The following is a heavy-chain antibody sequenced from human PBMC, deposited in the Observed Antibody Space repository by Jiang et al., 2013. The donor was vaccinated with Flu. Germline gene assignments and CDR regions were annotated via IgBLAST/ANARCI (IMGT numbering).Heavy chain of an antibody. V-gene: IGHV3-23*04. CDR3: ARDREYIYDNFDY. J-gene: IGHJ4*02. Sequence: VQLVESGGGLVQPGGSLRLSCAASGFTFRTCAMSWVRQAPGKGLEWVSAISGSGGSTHYADSVEGRFTISRDNSKNTLYLQMNSLRAEDTALYYCARDREYIYDNFDYWAREPWSPSPQ. CDR1: GFTFRTCA. CDR2: ISGSGGST. D-gene: IGHD5-18*01.